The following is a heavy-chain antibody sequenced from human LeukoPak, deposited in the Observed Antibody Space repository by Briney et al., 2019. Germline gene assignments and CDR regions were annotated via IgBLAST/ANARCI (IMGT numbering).Heavy chain of an antibody. Sequence: SQTLSLTCTVSGGSISCGGYYWSWIRQHPGKGLEWIGYIYYSGSTYYNPSLKSRVTISVDTSKNQFSLKLSSVTAADTAVYYCASTYCSSTSCYMGRAEYFQHWGQGTLVTVSS. V-gene: IGHV4-31*03. CDR2: IYYSGST. CDR3: ASTYCSSTSCYMGRAEYFQH. J-gene: IGHJ1*01. CDR1: GGSISCGGYY. D-gene: IGHD2-2*02.